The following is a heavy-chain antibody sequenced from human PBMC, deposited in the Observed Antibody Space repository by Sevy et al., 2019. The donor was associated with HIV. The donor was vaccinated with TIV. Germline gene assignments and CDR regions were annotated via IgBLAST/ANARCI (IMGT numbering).Heavy chain of an antibody. J-gene: IGHJ3*01. CDR3: VRWDMATSSDAFDF. V-gene: IGHV1-18*01. Sequence: ASVKVSCKPSGYTFTSFGFTWVRQAPGQGLEWVGSINTYNSNTYYAQRLQGRLSMTTDTSTSTAYMELRSLRCDDTAVYFCVRWDMATSSDAFDFWGQGTMVTVSS. CDR2: INTYNSNT. CDR1: GYTFTSFG. D-gene: IGHD5-12*01.